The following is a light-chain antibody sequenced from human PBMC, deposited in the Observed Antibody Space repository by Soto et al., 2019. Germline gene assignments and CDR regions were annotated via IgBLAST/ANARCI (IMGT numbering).Light chain of an antibody. Sequence: QSVLTQPPSASGSPGQSVTITYIGTSSDIGGYNYVSWYQQHPGKAPKLMIYEVYKRPSGVPDRFSGSKSGNTASLTVSGLQAEDEADYYCSSYAGTPYVFGAGTKLTVL. V-gene: IGLV2-8*01. J-gene: IGLJ1*01. CDR3: SSYAGTPYV. CDR1: SSDIGGYNY. CDR2: EVY.